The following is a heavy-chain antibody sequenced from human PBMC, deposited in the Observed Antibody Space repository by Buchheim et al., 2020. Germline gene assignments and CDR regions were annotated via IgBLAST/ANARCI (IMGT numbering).Heavy chain of an antibody. V-gene: IGHV3-23*01. J-gene: IGHJ4*02. CDR2: ISRTGDGT. Sequence: EVQLLQSGGGLVQPGGSLRLSCAVSGFTFSIYDMTWVRQAPGKGLEWVSSISRTGDGTTYADSVKGRFTISRDNSKNTLYLPMNSLRAEDTAVYYCARSVNWNQDYWGQGTL. CDR1: GFTFSIYD. CDR3: ARSVNWNQDY. D-gene: IGHD1-1*01.